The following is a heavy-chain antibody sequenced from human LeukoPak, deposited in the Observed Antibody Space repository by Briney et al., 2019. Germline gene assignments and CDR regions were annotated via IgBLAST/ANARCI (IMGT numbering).Heavy chain of an antibody. CDR1: GDSINNNNYY. CDR3: ARENYLDY. J-gene: IGHJ4*02. V-gene: IGHV4-61*01. CDR2: IYYSGST. Sequence: SETLSLTCTVSGDSINNNNYYWGWIRQPPGKGLEWIGYIYYSGSTKYNPSLKSRVTMPVDTSKNQFSLKLSSVTAADTAVYYCARENYLDYWGQGTLVTVSS.